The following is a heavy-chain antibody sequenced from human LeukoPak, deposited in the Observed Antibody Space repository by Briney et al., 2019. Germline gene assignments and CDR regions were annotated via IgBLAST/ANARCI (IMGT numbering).Heavy chain of an antibody. J-gene: IGHJ6*03. D-gene: IGHD6-19*01. Sequence: SVKVSCKASGGTFSSYAISRVRQAPGQGLEWMGGIIPIFGTANYAQKFQGRVTITADKSTSTAYMELSSLRSEDTAVYYCARGSSSGWYGDYYYYYYMDVWGKGTTVTVSS. CDR1: GGTFSSYA. V-gene: IGHV1-69*06. CDR3: ARGSSSGWYGDYYYYYYMDV. CDR2: IIPIFGTA.